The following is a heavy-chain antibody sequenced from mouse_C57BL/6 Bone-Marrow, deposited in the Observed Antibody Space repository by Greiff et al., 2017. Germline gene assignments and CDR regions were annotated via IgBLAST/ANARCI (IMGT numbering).Heavy chain of an antibody. CDR2: IFPGSGST. CDR1: GYTFTDYY. CDR3: ARSGDSSGYRFAY. J-gene: IGHJ3*01. Sequence: LQESGPELVKPGASVKISCKASGYTFTDYYINWVKQRPGQGLEWIGWIFPGSGSTYYNEKFKGKATLTVDKSSSTAYMLLSSLTSEDSAVYFCARSGDSSGYRFAYWGQGTLVTVSA. D-gene: IGHD3-2*02. V-gene: IGHV1-75*01.